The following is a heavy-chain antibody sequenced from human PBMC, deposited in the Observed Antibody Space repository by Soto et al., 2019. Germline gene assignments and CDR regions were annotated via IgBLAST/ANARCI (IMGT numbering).Heavy chain of an antibody. V-gene: IGHV3-23*01. D-gene: IGHD3-10*01. CDR2: ISGSGTST. CDR1: GFTFSNFA. Sequence: GGSLRLSCASSGFTFSNFAMSWVRQAQGKGLEWVSGISGSGTSTYNADSLKGRFTISRDNSNNRLYLQLNSLRAEDTAIYYCGKGSHFGSGSSFDYWGQGTLVTVSS. CDR3: GKGSHFGSGSSFDY. J-gene: IGHJ4*02.